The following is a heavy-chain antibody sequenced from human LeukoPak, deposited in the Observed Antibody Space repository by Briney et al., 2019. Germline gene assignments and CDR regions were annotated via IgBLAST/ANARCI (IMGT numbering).Heavy chain of an antibody. CDR1: GGSISSGSYY. CDR2: IYTSGST. CDR3: ARAGYYEGWFDP. Sequence: SQTLSLTCSVSGGSISSGSYYWSWIRQPAGKGLEWIGRIYTSGSTNYNPSLKSRVTISVDTSKNQFSLKLSSVTAADTAVYYCARAGYYEGWFDPWGQGTLVTVSS. D-gene: IGHD3-22*01. V-gene: IGHV4-61*02. J-gene: IGHJ5*02.